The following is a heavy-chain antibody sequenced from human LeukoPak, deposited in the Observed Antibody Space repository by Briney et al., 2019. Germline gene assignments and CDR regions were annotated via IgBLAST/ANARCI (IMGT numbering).Heavy chain of an antibody. D-gene: IGHD3-22*01. CDR1: GFTFSSYW. CDR3: ARVQHYDSSGYYYAYYYYYYMDV. J-gene: IGHJ6*03. Sequence: GGSLRLSCAASGFTFSSYWMSWVRQAPGKGLEGVANIKQDGSEKYYVDSVKGRLTISRDNAKNSLYLQMNSLRAEDTAVYYCARVQHYDSSGYYYAYYYYYYMDVWGKGTTVTVSS. CDR2: IKQDGSEK. V-gene: IGHV3-7*01.